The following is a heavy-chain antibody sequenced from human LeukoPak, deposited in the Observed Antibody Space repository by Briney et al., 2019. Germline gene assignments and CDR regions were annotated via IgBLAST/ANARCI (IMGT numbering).Heavy chain of an antibody. J-gene: IGHJ3*02. CDR1: GFTFSLYA. V-gene: IGHV3-23*01. Sequence: PGGSLRLSCAASGFTFSLYAMDWVRQAPGKGVEWVSEISGSGGSKDYADSVKGRFTISRDNAKNTVYLQMNSLRAEDTAVYYCAKDQTGDNSGYYGDKAFDIWGQGTMVTVSS. CDR3: AKDQTGDNSGYYGDKAFDI. CDR2: ISGSGGSK. D-gene: IGHD3-22*01.